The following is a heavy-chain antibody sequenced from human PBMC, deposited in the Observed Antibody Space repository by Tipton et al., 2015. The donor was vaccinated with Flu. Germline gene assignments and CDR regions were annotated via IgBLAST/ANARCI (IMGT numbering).Heavy chain of an antibody. V-gene: IGHV4-38-2*02. Sequence: TLSLTCTVSGYSISSGFYWGWIRQPPGKGLEWIGNIYHSGSTFYNPSLKSRVTISVDTSKNQSSLKLSSVTAADTAVYYCARVEGYNFDYWGQGTLVTVSS. D-gene: IGHD5-24*01. CDR3: ARVEGYNFDY. J-gene: IGHJ4*02. CDR1: GYSISSGFY. CDR2: IYHSGST.